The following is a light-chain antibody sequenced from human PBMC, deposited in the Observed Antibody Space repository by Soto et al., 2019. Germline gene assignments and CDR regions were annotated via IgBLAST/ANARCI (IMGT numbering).Light chain of an antibody. CDR2: EVS. CDR3: SSYTSSNTLI. Sequence: QSALTQPASVSGSRGQSITISCTGTSSDVGSYNLVSWYQQRPGKAPKLMIYEVSKRPSGVSTRFSGSKSGNTASLTISGLQAVDEADYFCSSYTSSNTLIFGGGTKLTVL. J-gene: IGLJ2*01. CDR1: SSDVGSYNL. V-gene: IGLV2-23*02.